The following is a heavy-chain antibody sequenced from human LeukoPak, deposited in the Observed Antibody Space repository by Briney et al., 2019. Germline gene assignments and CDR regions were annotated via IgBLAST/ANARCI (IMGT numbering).Heavy chain of an antibody. V-gene: IGHV4-59*11. CDR3: GRDALVGYFSYYYMDV. Sequence: SETLSLTCTASGGSISSHYWTWIRQSPVKGLERIGDISNSGSTSYNPSLKSRVTISIDTSKNQFSPKLSTVTAADTAVYYCGRDALVGYFSYYYMDVWGKGTTVTDSS. J-gene: IGHJ6*03. D-gene: IGHD2-15*01. CDR1: GGSISSHY. CDR2: ISNSGST.